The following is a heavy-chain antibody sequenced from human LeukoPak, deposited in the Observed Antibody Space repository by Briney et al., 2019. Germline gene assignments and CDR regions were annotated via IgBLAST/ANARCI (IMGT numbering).Heavy chain of an antibody. J-gene: IGHJ4*02. CDR2: IYHSGST. Sequence: SETLSLTCTVSGGSISSYYWSWVRQPPGKGLEWIGEIYHSGSTNYNPSLKSRVTISVDKSKNQFSLKLSSVTAADTAVYYCARGVSSSWYRTFDYWGQGTLVTVSS. CDR3: ARGVSSSWYRTFDY. V-gene: IGHV4-59*12. D-gene: IGHD6-13*01. CDR1: GGSISSYY.